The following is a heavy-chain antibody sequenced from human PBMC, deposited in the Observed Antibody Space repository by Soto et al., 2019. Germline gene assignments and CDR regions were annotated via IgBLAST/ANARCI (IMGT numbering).Heavy chain of an antibody. CDR3: ARDPLLIGDTDYGLDV. V-gene: IGHV3-74*01. Sequence: EGQLVESGGGLVQPGGSLILSCAASGFTFSSYWMQWVRQAPGKGLVWVSRINNDGSSTSYADSVKGRFTISRDNAKSTLYLEMSSLRAEDTAVYYCARDPLLIGDTDYGLDVWGQGTTVTVSS. CDR2: INNDGSST. D-gene: IGHD2-21*01. J-gene: IGHJ6*02. CDR1: GFTFSSYW.